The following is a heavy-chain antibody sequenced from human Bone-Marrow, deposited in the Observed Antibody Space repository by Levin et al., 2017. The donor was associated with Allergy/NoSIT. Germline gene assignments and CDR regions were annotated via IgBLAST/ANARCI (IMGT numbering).Heavy chain of an antibody. D-gene: IGHD2-2*02. CDR2: IWYDGSNK. Sequence: SCAASGFTFSSYGMHWVRQAPGKGLEWVAVIWYDGSNKYYADSVKGRFTISRDNSKNTLYLQMNSLRAEDTAVYYCARDASVVPAAISWFDPWGQGTLVTVSS. J-gene: IGHJ5*02. V-gene: IGHV3-33*01. CDR1: GFTFSSYG. CDR3: ARDASVVPAAISWFDP.